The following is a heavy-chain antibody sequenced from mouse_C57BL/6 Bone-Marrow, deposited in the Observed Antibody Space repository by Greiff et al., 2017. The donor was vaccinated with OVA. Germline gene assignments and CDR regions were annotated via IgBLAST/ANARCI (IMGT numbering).Heavy chain of an antibody. J-gene: IGHJ2*01. V-gene: IGHV1-64*01. CDR2: IHPNSGST. Sequence: QVHVKQSGAELVKPGASVKLSCKASGYTFTSYWMHWVKQRPGQGLEWIGMIHPNSGSTNYNEKFKSKATLTVDKSSSTAYMQLSSLTSEDSAVYYCARGTPDYWGQGTTLTVSS. CDR1: GYTFTSYW. CDR3: ARGTPDY.